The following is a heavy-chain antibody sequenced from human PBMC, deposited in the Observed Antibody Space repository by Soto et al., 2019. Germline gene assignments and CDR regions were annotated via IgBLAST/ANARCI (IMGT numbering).Heavy chain of an antibody. CDR3: AREFRPGFWSGSDAFDI. Sequence: GASVKVSCKVSGYTLTELSMHWVRQAPGKGLEWMGGFDPEDGETIYAQKFQGRVTMTEDTSTDTAYMELSRLRSDDTAVYYCAREFRPGFWSGSDAFDIWGQGTMVTVSS. CDR2: FDPEDGET. CDR1: GYTLTELS. J-gene: IGHJ3*02. D-gene: IGHD3-3*01. V-gene: IGHV1-24*01.